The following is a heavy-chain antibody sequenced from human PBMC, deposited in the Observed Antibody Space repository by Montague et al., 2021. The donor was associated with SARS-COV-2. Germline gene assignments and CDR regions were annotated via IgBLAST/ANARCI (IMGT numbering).Heavy chain of an antibody. CDR1: VFSFIIYA. CDR3: ARDWGEVGSGWYTGLDY. V-gene: IGHV3-30*04. D-gene: IGHD6-19*01. J-gene: IGHJ4*02. CDR2: LSYDGDNK. Sequence: SLRLSCAAAVFSFIIYAMHWVRQATGKVLERLAGLSYDGDNKYYADSMKGRLTISRDNSKNTLYLQMNSLRAEDAAVYYCARDWGEVGSGWYTGLDYWGQGTLVTVSS.